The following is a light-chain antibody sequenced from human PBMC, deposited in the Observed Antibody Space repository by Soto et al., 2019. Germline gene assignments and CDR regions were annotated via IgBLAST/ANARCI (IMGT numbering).Light chain of an antibody. J-gene: IGKJ1*01. Sequence: DIVMTQSPDSLAVSLGERATINCKSSQSVLYSPNNKNSLAWYQQKPGQPPKLFIYWASIRESGVPDRLSGSGSRTDFTLTISSLQAEDVAVYYCQQYYRTPPTFGQGTKVEIK. V-gene: IGKV4-1*01. CDR2: WAS. CDR3: QQYYRTPPT. CDR1: QSVLYSPNNKNS.